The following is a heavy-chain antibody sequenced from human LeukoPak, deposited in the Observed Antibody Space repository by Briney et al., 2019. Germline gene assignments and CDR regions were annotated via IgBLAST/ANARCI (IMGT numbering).Heavy chain of an antibody. V-gene: IGHV3-20*04. J-gene: IGHJ4*02. CDR1: GFTFDDYG. D-gene: IGHD1-1*01. CDR3: ARDRNWNDLSLPFDY. CDR2: INWNGGST. Sequence: PGGSLRLSCAASGFTFDDYGMSWVRQAPGKGLEWVSGINWNGGSTGYADSVKGRFTISRDNAKNSLYLQMNSLRAEDTAVYYCARDRNWNDLSLPFDYWGQGTLVTVSS.